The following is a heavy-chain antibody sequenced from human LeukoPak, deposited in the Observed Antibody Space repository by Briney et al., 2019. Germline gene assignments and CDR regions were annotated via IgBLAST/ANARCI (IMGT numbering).Heavy chain of an antibody. J-gene: IGHJ4*02. CDR2: ISGSDAST. CDR3: AKEIDSSWQD. Sequence: GGSLRLSCAASGFTFRIYAMSWVRQAPGKGLEWVSGISGSDASTFYADSVMGRFSISRDNSRNTLYLQLNSLRAEDTAIYYCAKEIDSSWQDWGRGTLVTVSS. V-gene: IGHV3-23*01. CDR1: GFTFRIYA. D-gene: IGHD6-13*01.